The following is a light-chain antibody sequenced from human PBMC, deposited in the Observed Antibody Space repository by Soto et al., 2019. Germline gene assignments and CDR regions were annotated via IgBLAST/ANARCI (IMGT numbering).Light chain of an antibody. CDR1: QSLLHTIGYNY. CDR2: LGS. V-gene: IGKV2-28*01. Sequence: DIVMTQSPLSLPVTPGEPASISCRSSQSLLHTIGYNYLDWYLQKPGQSPQLLIYLGSNRASGVSDRFSGSGSGTDFTLTISRLEPEDFAVYYCQRYGSSPTFGQGTKVDNK. CDR3: QRYGSSPT. J-gene: IGKJ1*01.